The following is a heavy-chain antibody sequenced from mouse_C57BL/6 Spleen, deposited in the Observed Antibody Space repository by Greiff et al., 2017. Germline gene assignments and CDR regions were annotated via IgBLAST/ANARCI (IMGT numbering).Heavy chain of an antibody. Sequence: HLVESGGDLVKPGGSLKLSCAASGFTFSSYGMSWVRQTPDNRLEWVATISSGGSYTYYPDSVKGRFTISRDNAKNTLYLQMSSLKSEDTAMYYCARQGGDYYAMDYWGQGTSVTVSS. J-gene: IGHJ4*01. V-gene: IGHV5-6*01. CDR2: ISSGGSYT. CDR1: GFTFSSYG. CDR3: ARQGGDYYAMDY.